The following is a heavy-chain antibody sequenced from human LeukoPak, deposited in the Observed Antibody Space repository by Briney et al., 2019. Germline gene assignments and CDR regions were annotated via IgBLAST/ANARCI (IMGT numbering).Heavy chain of an antibody. Sequence: GGSLRLSCAASGFTFNSYTLHWVRQAPGKGPEWVALMPHDGSNIFYAKSVKGRFTISRDNSKNTLYLQMNNLRAEDTAVYSCARGATNDFWSGYGWFDPWGQGTLVTVSS. CDR1: GFTFNSYT. V-gene: IGHV3-30-3*01. D-gene: IGHD3-3*01. CDR3: ARGATNDFWSGYGWFDP. CDR2: MPHDGSNI. J-gene: IGHJ5*02.